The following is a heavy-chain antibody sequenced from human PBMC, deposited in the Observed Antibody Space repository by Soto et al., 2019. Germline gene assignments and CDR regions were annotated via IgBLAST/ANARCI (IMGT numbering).Heavy chain of an antibody. Sequence: QLQLQESGPGLVKPSETLSLTCTVSGDSISNINYYWGWIRQPPGKGLEWIGIIYYSGNTYYNPSLKSRVTISVDTSTNQFSVKLTSVTAADTAVYFCARQMGGYYYDYWGQGTLVTVSS. CDR3: ARQMGGYYYDY. D-gene: IGHD3-22*01. J-gene: IGHJ4*02. CDR1: GDSISNINYY. V-gene: IGHV4-39*01. CDR2: IYYSGNT.